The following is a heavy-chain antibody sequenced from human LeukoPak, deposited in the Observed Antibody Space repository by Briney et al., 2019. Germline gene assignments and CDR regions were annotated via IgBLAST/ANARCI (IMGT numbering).Heavy chain of an antibody. Sequence: ASVKVSCKVSGYTLTELSMHWVRQAPGKGLEWMGGFDPEDGETIYAQKFQGRVTMTEDTSTDTAYMELSSLRSEDTAVYYCATPNPLNYYDSSGPRGDDAFDIWGQGTMVTVSS. CDR3: ATPNPLNYYDSSGPRGDDAFDI. D-gene: IGHD3-22*01. CDR1: GYTLTELS. CDR2: FDPEDGET. J-gene: IGHJ3*02. V-gene: IGHV1-24*01.